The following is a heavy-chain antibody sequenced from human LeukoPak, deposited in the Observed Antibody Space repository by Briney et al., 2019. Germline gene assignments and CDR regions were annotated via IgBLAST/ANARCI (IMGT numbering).Heavy chain of an antibody. V-gene: IGHV3-7*01. J-gene: IGHJ4*02. CDR1: GFTFSRYW. D-gene: IGHD6-25*01. Sequence: GGSLRLSCAASGFTFSRYWLSWVRQAPGKGLEWVANIKQDGSEKEHVDSVKGRFTISRDNAKNSLYLQLNSLRVEDTAVYYCAGGSGWLIEVYWGQGTLVTVSS. CDR3: AGGSGWLIEVY. CDR2: IKQDGSEK.